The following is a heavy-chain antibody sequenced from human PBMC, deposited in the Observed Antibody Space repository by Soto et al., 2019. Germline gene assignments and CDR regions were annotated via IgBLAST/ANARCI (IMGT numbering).Heavy chain of an antibody. V-gene: IGHV3-48*01. D-gene: IGHD3-10*01. CDR1: GFTFSDYS. J-gene: IGHJ3*02. CDR3: ARDKRYGSGSYYNEDAFDI. CDR2: ISSSSTNI. Sequence: GGSLRLSCAASGFTFSDYSMNWVRQAPGKGLEWVSHISSSSTNIYYADSVRGRFTISRDNSKYSLYLQMNSLRAADTAVYYCARDKRYGSGSYYNEDAFDIWGQGTMVTVSS.